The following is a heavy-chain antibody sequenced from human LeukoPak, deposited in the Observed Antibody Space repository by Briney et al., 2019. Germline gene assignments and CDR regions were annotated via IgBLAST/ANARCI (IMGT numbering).Heavy chain of an antibody. D-gene: IGHD3-3*01. CDR2: MNPNSGNT. Sequence: ASVTVSCKASGYTFTGYYMHWVRQAPGQGLEWMGWMNPNSGNTGYAQKFQGRVTMTRNTSISTAYMELSSLRSEDTAVYYCARVRNFWSDKGFDHWGQGTLVTVSS. CDR1: GYTFTGYY. J-gene: IGHJ5*02. V-gene: IGHV1-8*02. CDR3: ARVRNFWSDKGFDH.